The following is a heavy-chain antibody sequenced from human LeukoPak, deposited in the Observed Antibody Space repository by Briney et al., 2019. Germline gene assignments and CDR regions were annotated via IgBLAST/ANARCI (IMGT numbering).Heavy chain of an antibody. V-gene: IGHV3-9*01. CDR2: ISWNSGSI. J-gene: IGHJ4*02. CDR1: GFTFDDYA. Sequence: GGSLRLSCAASGFTFDDYAMHWVRQAPGKGLEWVSGISWNSGSIGYADSVKGRFTISRDNAKNSLYLQVNSLRAEDTALYYCAKSKGYSSSLGGYYFDYWGQGTLVTVSS. CDR3: AKSKGYSSSLGGYYFDY. D-gene: IGHD6-13*01.